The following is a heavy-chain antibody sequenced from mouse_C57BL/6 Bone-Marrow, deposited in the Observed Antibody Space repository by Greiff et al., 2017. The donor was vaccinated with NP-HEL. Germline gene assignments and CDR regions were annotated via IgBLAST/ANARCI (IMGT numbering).Heavy chain of an antibody. D-gene: IGHD2-3*01. CDR3: ARYDGYPHWYFDV. CDR2: IDPSDSYT. V-gene: IGHV1-69*01. Sequence: QQPGAELVMPGASVKLSCKASGYTFTSYWMHWVKQRPGQGLEWIGEIDPSDSYTNYNQKFKGKSTLTVDKSSSTAYMQLSSLTSEDSAVYYCARYDGYPHWYFDVWGTGTTVTVSS. CDR1: GYTFTSYW. J-gene: IGHJ1*03.